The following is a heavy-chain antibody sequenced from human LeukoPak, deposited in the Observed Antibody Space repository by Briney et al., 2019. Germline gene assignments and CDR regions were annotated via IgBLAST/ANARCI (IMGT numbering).Heavy chain of an antibody. Sequence: GGSLRLSCAASGFTFSSYGMHWVRQAPGKGLEWVAVISYDGSNKYYADSVKGRFTISRDNSKNTLYLQMNSLRAEDTAVYYCAKDLVGYIDYWGQGTLVTVSS. CDR1: GFTFSSYG. CDR2: ISYDGSNK. J-gene: IGHJ4*02. CDR3: AKDLVGYIDY. D-gene: IGHD2-2*01. V-gene: IGHV3-30*18.